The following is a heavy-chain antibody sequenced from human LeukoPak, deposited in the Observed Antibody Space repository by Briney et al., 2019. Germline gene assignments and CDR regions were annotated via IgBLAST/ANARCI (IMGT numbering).Heavy chain of an antibody. CDR3: AREAPPIPLWGQQLVRNAYNWFDP. D-gene: IGHD6-13*01. Sequence: PSETLSLTCTVSGGSISSYYWSWIRQPAGKGLEWIGRIYTSGSTNYNPSLKSRVTMSVDTSKNQFSLKLSSVTAADTAVYYCAREAPPIPLWGQQLVRNAYNWFDPWGQGTLVTVSS. CDR1: GGSISSYY. V-gene: IGHV4-4*07. J-gene: IGHJ5*02. CDR2: IYTSGST.